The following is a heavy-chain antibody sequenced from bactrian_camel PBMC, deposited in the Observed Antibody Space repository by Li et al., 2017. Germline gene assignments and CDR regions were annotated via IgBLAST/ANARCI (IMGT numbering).Heavy chain of an antibody. J-gene: IGHJ6*01. V-gene: IGHV3-2*01. D-gene: IGHD5*01. Sequence: HVQLVESGGGLVQPGGSLRLSCAASGFTFSNYYISWVRQAPGKGLDWVSSIYRDGSKTFYVDFVKGRFTISRDNAKNTWYLQMNTLEPEDTAMYYCAAVPLPFHGGGYCYGARGADFRGWSQGTQVTVS. CDR3: AAVPLPFHGGGYCYGARGADFRG. CDR1: GFTFSNYY. CDR2: IYRDGSKT.